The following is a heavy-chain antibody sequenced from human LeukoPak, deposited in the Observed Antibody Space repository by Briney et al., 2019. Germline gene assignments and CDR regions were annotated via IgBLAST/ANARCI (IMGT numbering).Heavy chain of an antibody. D-gene: IGHD2-21*02. CDR1: GGSISSYY. J-gene: IGHJ5*02. CDR3: ARHVCGGDCYSENWFDP. Sequence: SETLFLTCTVSGGSISSYYWSWIRQPPGKGLEWIGYIYYSGSTNYNPSLKSRVTISVDTSKNQFSLKLSSVTAADTAVYYCARHVCGGDCYSENWFDPWGQGTLVTVSS. CDR2: IYYSGST. V-gene: IGHV4-59*08.